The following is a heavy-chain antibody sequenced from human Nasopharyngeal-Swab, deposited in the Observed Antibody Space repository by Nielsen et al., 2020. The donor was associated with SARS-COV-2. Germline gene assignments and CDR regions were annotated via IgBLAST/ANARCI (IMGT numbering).Heavy chain of an antibody. D-gene: IGHD6-13*01. CDR2: ISYDGSNK. J-gene: IGHJ4*02. CDR1: GFTFSSYA. V-gene: IGHV3-30*04. CDR3: ARDLFHSSSWYEDY. Sequence: GGSLRLSCAASGFTFSSYAMHWVRQAPGKGLEWVAVISYDGSNKYYADSVKGRFTISGDNSKNTLYLQMNSLRAEDTAVYYCARDLFHSSSWYEDYWGQGTLVTVSS.